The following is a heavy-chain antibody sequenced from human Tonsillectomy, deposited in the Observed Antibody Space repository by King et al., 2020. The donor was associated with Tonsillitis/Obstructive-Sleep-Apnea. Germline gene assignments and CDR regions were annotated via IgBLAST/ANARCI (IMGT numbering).Heavy chain of an antibody. Sequence: VQLQQWGAGLLKPSETLSLTCAVYGGSFSGYYWSWIRQPPGKGLEWIGEINHSGNTNYNPSLKSRLTISVDTSKNQFSLKLSSVTAADTAVYYCARVYDFLTGGGPAPRFDPCGQGTLVTVSS. CDR1: GGSFSGYY. CDR2: INHSGNT. CDR3: ARVYDFLTGGGPAPRFDP. V-gene: IGHV4-34*01. D-gene: IGHD3-9*01. J-gene: IGHJ5*02.